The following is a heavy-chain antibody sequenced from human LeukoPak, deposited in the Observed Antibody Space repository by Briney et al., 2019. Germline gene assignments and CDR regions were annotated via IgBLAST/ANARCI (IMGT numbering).Heavy chain of an antibody. Sequence: ASVKVSCKASGYTFTSYGISWVRQAPGQGLEWMGWISAYNGNTNYAQKLQGRVTMTTDTSTSTAYMELRSLRSDDTAVYYCARDSGAAAMGFYYYGMDVWGQGTTVTVSS. D-gene: IGHD2-2*01. CDR1: GYTFTSYG. J-gene: IGHJ6*02. CDR2: ISAYNGNT. V-gene: IGHV1-18*01. CDR3: ARDSGAAAMGFYYYGMDV.